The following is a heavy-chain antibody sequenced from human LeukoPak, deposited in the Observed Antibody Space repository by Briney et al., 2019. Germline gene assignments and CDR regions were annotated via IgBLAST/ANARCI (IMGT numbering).Heavy chain of an antibody. D-gene: IGHD2-15*01. Sequence: KPSETLSLTCTVSGASISSDYWSWIRQPAGKGLEWIGRIFTSGSANYNPSLKSRVTIPVDTSKNQFSLKLSSVTAADTAVYYCARGAGYCSGSTCYSGQIPFDYWGQGTLVTVSS. CDR3: ARGAGYCSGSTCYSGQIPFDY. CDR2: IFTSGSA. J-gene: IGHJ4*02. V-gene: IGHV4-4*07. CDR1: GASISSDY.